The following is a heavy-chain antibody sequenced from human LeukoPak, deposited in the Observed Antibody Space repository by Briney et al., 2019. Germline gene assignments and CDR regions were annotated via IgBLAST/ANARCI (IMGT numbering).Heavy chain of an antibody. D-gene: IGHD3-10*01. V-gene: IGHV3-30*02. CDR1: GFTFSSYG. J-gene: IGHJ4*02. CDR2: IRYDGSNK. Sequence: PGGSLRLSCAASGFTFSSYGMHWVRQAPGKGLERVTFIRYDGSNKYYADSVKGRFTISRDNSKNTLYLQMNSLRAEDTAVYYCAKVVVWFGDLPDYWGQGTLVTVSS. CDR3: AKVVVWFGDLPDY.